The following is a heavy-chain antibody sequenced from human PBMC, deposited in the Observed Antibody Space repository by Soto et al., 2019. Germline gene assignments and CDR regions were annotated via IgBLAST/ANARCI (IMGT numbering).Heavy chain of an antibody. CDR3: TGDSPHDSSFAGDY. CDR1: GFTFSTHW. Sequence: EVQLVESGGGLVQPGGSLRLSCAASGFTFSTHWMHWVRQVPEKGLVWLSRINGDGRQTTYADSVRGRLTISRDNAKNTLYLQMHNLRVEDTAVYYCTGDSPHDSSFAGDYWGQGTLVTVSP. V-gene: IGHV3-74*01. J-gene: IGHJ4*02. CDR2: INGDGRQT. D-gene: IGHD3-22*01.